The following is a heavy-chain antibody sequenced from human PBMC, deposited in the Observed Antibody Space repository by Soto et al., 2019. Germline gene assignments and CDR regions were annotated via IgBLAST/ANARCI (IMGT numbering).Heavy chain of an antibody. Sequence: QVQLQQWGAGLLKPSETLSLTCAVYGGSFSGYYWSWIRQPPGKGLEWIGEINHSGSTNYNPSLKSRVTISVDTSKNRFSLKLSSVTAADTAVYYCASGSRDYYYYGMDVWGQGTTVTVSS. CDR1: GGSFSGYY. V-gene: IGHV4-34*01. CDR3: ASGSRDYYYYGMDV. CDR2: INHSGST. J-gene: IGHJ6*02.